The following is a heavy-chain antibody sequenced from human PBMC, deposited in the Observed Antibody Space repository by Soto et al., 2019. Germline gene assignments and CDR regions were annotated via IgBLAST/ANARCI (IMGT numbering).Heavy chain of an antibody. CDR1: GGSFSGYY. D-gene: IGHD3-16*02. CDR3: ASRRITFGGVIAERFNYVDY. V-gene: IGHV4-34*01. Sequence: SETLSLTCAVYGGSFSGYYWSWIRQPPGKGLEWIGEINHSGSTNYNPSLKSRVTISVDTSKNQFSLKLSSVTAADTAVYYCASRRITFGGVIAERFNYVDYWGQGTLVTVSS. CDR2: INHSGST. J-gene: IGHJ4*02.